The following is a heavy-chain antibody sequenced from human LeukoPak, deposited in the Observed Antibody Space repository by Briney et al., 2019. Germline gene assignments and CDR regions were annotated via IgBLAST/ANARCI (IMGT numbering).Heavy chain of an antibody. CDR3: ARGGPSSSSWYWFDP. CDR1: GGSISSYY. CDR2: IYYSGST. J-gene: IGHJ5*02. D-gene: IGHD6-13*01. V-gene: IGHV4-59*01. Sequence: SETLSLTCTVFGGSISSYYWSWIRQPPGKGLEWVGYIYYSGSTNYNPSLKSRVTISVDTSKNQFSLKLSSVTAADTVVYYCARGGPSSSSWYWFDPWGQGTLVTVSS.